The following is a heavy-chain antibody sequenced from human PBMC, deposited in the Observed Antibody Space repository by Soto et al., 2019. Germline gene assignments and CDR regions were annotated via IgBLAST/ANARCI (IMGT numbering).Heavy chain of an antibody. CDR3: AKGGKLAADYYGMDV. CDR2: IIPIFDST. V-gene: IGHV1-69*13. CDR1: GYTFSNFA. Sequence: SVKVSCKASGYTFSNFAISWVRQAPGQGLEWMGRIIPIFDSTNYAQEFQGRVTITADESTNPAYMELNSLRSEDTAIYYCAKGGKLAADYYGMDVWGQGTTVTVSS. J-gene: IGHJ6*02. D-gene: IGHD6-13*01.